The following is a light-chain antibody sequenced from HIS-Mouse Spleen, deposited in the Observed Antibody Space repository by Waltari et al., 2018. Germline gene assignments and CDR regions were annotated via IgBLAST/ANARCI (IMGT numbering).Light chain of an antibody. CDR3: YSTDSSGNHRV. Sequence: SYELTQPPSVSVSPGQTARITCPGDALPKKYAYGYQQKSGQAPGLVIYEDSKRPSGIPERFSGSSSGTMATLTISGAQVEDEADYYCYSTDSSGNHRVFGGGTKLTVL. CDR2: EDS. V-gene: IGLV3-10*01. CDR1: ALPKKY. J-gene: IGLJ2*01.